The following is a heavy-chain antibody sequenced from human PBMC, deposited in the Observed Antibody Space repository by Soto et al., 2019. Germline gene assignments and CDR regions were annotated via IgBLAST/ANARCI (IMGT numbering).Heavy chain of an antibody. CDR2: ISYDGSNK. J-gene: IGHJ4*02. D-gene: IGHD3-22*01. Sequence: QVQLVESGGGVVQPGRSLRLSCAASGFTFSSYGMHWVRQAPGKGLEWVAVISYDGSNKYYADSVKGRFPISRDNSKNTLYLQMNSLRAEDTAVYYCAKDGDYYDSSGSYFDYWGQGTLVTVSS. CDR1: GFTFSSYG. CDR3: AKDGDYYDSSGSYFDY. V-gene: IGHV3-30*18.